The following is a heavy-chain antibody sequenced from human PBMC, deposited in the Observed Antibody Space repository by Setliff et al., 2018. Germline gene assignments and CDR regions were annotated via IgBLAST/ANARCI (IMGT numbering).Heavy chain of an antibody. Sequence: ASVKVSCKASGYIFTSYGISWVRQAPGQGLEWMGWISSYNGKTNYAQKLQGRVTMTTDTSTSTAYMELRSLRSDDTAVYYCARDLDYQYYYETSGRDAFDIWGLGTMITVSS. J-gene: IGHJ3*02. V-gene: IGHV1-18*01. D-gene: IGHD3-22*01. CDR3: ARDLDYQYYYETSGRDAFDI. CDR1: GYIFTSYG. CDR2: ISSYNGKT.